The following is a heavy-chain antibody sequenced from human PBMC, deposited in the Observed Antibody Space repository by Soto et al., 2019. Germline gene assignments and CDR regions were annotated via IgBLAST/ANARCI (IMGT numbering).Heavy chain of an antibody. CDR3: AAPQVSGWYYFDY. Sequence: GGSLRLSCAASGFTVSSNYMSWVRQAPGKGLEWVSVIYSGGSTYYADSVKGRFTISRDNSKNTLYLQMNSLRAEDTAVYYCAAPQVSGWYYFDYWGQGTLVTVSS. CDR2: IYSGGST. D-gene: IGHD6-19*01. CDR1: GFTVSSNY. J-gene: IGHJ4*02. V-gene: IGHV3-53*01.